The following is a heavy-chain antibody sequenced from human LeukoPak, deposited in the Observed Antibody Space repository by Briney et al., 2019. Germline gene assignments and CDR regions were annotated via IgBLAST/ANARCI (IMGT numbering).Heavy chain of an antibody. J-gene: IGHJ4*02. V-gene: IGHV4-4*07. D-gene: IGHD3-22*01. CDR1: GGSISSYY. Sequence: PSETLSLTCAVYGGSISSYYWSWIRQPAGKGLEWIGRIYTSGSTNYNPSLKSRVSMSVDTSKNQFSLKLSSVTAADTAVYYCAGEYYYDSSYQFDYWGQGTLVTVSS. CDR2: IYTSGST. CDR3: AGEYYYDSSYQFDY.